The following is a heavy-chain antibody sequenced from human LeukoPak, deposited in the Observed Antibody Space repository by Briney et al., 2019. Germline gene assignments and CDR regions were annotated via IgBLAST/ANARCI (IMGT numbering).Heavy chain of an antibody. CDR3: AIWLRGYSGYDLY. D-gene: IGHD5-12*01. V-gene: IGHV3-21*01. CDR1: GFTFSSYS. Sequence: GGSLRLSCAASGFTFSSYSMNWVRQAPGKGLEWVSSISSSSSYIYYADSVKGRFTISRDNAKNSLYLQMNSLRAEDTAVYYCAIWLRGYSGYDLYWGQGTLVTVSS. J-gene: IGHJ4*02. CDR2: ISSSSSYI.